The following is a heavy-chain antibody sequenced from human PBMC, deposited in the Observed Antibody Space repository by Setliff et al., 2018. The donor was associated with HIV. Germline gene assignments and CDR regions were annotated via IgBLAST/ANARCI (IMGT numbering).Heavy chain of an antibody. Sequence: SETLSLTCSVSGGSFSGYYWSWIRQPPGKGLEWIGYIYIYNSGSTNYNPSLTSRLTISLDTKNQFSLKLSSVTAADTAEYYCARHKSQPYYFDYWGQGTLVTVSS. V-gene: IGHV4-59*08. CDR2: IYNSGST. J-gene: IGHJ4*02. CDR1: GGSFSGYY. CDR3: ARHKSQPYYFDY.